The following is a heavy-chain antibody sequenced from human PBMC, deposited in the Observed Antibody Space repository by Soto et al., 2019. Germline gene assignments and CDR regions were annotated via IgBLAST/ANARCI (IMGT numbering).Heavy chain of an antibody. CDR2: ISSSGGRT. Sequence: GGSLRLSCTTSGLLFSSRALSWVRQAPGKGLEWVSGISSSGGRTYYADSVKGRLTISRDNSKKTLYLQMRSLRGEDTAIYYCATLVTIGGPTLHPYYFDYWGQGTPVTVSS. J-gene: IGHJ4*02. D-gene: IGHD1-26*01. V-gene: IGHV3-23*01. CDR3: ATLVTIGGPTLHPYYFDY. CDR1: GLLFSSRA.